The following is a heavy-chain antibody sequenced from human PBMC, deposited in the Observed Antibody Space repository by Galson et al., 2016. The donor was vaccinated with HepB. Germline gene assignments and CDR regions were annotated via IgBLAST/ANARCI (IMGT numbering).Heavy chain of an antibody. J-gene: IGHJ4*02. CDR3: SRDRGVRRFDY. CDR2: TYCRSKWYT. CDR1: GDSVSSNIAA. D-gene: IGHD3-10*01. V-gene: IGHV6-1*01. Sequence: AISGDSVSSNIAAWNWLRQSPARGLEWLGRTYCRSKWYTDYALSVKGRINITTDTSKNQFSLHVNSVTPEDTAMYYCSRDRGVRRFDYWGQGTLVTVSS.